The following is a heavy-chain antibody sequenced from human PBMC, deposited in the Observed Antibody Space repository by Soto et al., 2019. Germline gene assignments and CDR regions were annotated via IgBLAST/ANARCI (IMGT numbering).Heavy chain of an antibody. J-gene: IGHJ6*02. D-gene: IGHD6-25*01. CDR1: GFSLSRYG. CDR3: AKDLPRAAAVVYYYYGMDV. Sequence: QVQVVESGGGVVQPGGSLRLSCTASGFSLSRYGLHWIRQAPGKGLEWVAVISYDGSNKYYADSVKGRFTISRDNSKNTLYLQMNSLRAEDTAVYYCAKDLPRAAAVVYYYYGMDVWGQGTTVTVSS. CDR2: ISYDGSNK. V-gene: IGHV3-30*18.